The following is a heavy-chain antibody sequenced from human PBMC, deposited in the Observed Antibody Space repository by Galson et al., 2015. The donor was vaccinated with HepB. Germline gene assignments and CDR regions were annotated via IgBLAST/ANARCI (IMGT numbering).Heavy chain of an antibody. D-gene: IGHD3-10*01. Sequence: SLRLSCAASGFTFRDYYMSWIRQAPGKGLEWISYISSKSRYTSYADSVTGRFTTSRDNAKNSLYLQLNSLRAGDTAVYYCARDGSKSRFGELLTYYYFDLWGRGTPVTVSS. CDR1: GFTFRDYY. J-gene: IGHJ2*01. CDR2: ISSKSRYT. CDR3: ARDGSKSRFGELLTYYYFDL. V-gene: IGHV3-11*06.